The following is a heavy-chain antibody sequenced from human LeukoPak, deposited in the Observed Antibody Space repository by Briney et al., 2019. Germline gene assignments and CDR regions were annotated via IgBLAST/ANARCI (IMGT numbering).Heavy chain of an antibody. J-gene: IGHJ4*02. CDR1: GGSFSGYY. V-gene: IGHV4-34*01. D-gene: IGHD2-2*03. CDR3: ARVPVGGYCSSTSCLGGYFDY. Sequence: SETLSLTCAVYGGSFSGYYWSWIRQPPGKGLEWIGEINHSRSTNYNPSLKSRVTISVDTSKNQFSLKLSSVTAADTAVYYCARVPVGGYCSSTSCLGGYFDYWGQGTLVTVSS. CDR2: INHSRST.